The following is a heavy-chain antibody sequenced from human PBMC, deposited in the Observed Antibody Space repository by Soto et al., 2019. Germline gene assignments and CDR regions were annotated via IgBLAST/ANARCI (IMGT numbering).Heavy chain of an antibody. Sequence: QAGGSLRLSCAASGFTFSRFELHWVRQAPGKGLEWIPYISSSGSTAYYASSVEGRFTISRDNANNSVYLQMDSLRAEDTALYYCTRAAWFPYLSFYWGQGALVTVSS. V-gene: IGHV3-48*03. CDR2: ISSSGSTA. J-gene: IGHJ4*02. D-gene: IGHD3-10*01. CDR3: TRAAWFPYLSFY. CDR1: GFTFSRFE.